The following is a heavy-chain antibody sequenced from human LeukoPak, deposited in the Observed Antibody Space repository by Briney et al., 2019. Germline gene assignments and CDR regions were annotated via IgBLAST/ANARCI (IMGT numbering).Heavy chain of an antibody. V-gene: IGHV1-8*02. Sequence: ASVKVSCKASGYTFTSYDINWVRQATGQGLEWMGWMNPNSGNTDYAQKLQGRVTMTTDTSTSTAYMELRSLRSDDTAVYYCARDSSWYGFDYWGQGTLVTVSS. CDR2: MNPNSGNT. CDR1: GYTFTSYD. CDR3: ARDSSWYGFDY. D-gene: IGHD6-13*01. J-gene: IGHJ4*02.